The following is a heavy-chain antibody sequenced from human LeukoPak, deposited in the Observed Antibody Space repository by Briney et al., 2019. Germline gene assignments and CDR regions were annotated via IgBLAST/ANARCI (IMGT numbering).Heavy chain of an antibody. CDR3: ARGITFGGVIVDY. J-gene: IGHJ4*02. D-gene: IGHD3-16*02. Sequence: PSETLSLTCTVSGGSISSYYWSWIRQPPGKGLERIGYIYYSGSTNYNPSLKSRVTISVDTSKNQFSLKLSSVTAADTAVYYCARGITFGGVIVDYWGQGTLVTVSS. CDR2: IYYSGST. CDR1: GGSISSYY. V-gene: IGHV4-59*01.